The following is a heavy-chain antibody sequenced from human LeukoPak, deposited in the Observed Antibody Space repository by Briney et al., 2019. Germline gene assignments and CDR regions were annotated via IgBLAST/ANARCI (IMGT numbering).Heavy chain of an antibody. CDR3: AKDGRGRTFFGDIEY. Sequence: PGGSLRLSCAASGFSLSLYGMHWVRQAPGKGLEWVAVISNDGDSEYYSDSVKGRFTISRDNAKDTLYLQMDSLRRDDTAVYFCAKDGRGRTFFGDIEYWGQGTLVAVSS. CDR1: GFSLSLYG. D-gene: IGHD3-10*01. CDR2: ISNDGDSE. J-gene: IGHJ4*02. V-gene: IGHV3-30*18.